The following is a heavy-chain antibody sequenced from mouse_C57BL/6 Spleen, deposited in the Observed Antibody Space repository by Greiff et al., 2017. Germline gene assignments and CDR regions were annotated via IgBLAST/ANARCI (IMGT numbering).Heavy chain of an antibody. J-gene: IGHJ4*01. Sequence: VQLQQSGAELVRPGTSVKLSCKASGYTFTSYWMHWVKQRPGQGLEWIGVIDPSDSYTNYNQKFKGKATLTVDTSSSTAYMQLSSLTSEDSAVYYCARAVVAYYYAMDYWGQGTSVTVSS. CDR1: GYTFTSYW. D-gene: IGHD1-1*01. CDR2: IDPSDSYT. V-gene: IGHV1-59*01. CDR3: ARAVVAYYYAMDY.